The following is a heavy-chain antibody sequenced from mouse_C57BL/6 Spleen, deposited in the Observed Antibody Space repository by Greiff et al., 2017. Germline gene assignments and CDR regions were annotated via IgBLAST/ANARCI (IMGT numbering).Heavy chain of an antibody. Sequence: VQLQQPGAELVKPGASVKLSCKASGYTFTSYWMHWVKQRPGRGLEWIGRIDPNSGGTKYNEKVKSKATLTVDKPSSTAYMPLSSLTSEDSAVYYCARSGDDYGSSYGYFDVWGTGTTVTVSS. CDR2: IDPNSGGT. CDR3: ARSGDDYGSSYGYFDV. J-gene: IGHJ1*03. CDR1: GYTFTSYW. D-gene: IGHD1-1*01. V-gene: IGHV1-72*01.